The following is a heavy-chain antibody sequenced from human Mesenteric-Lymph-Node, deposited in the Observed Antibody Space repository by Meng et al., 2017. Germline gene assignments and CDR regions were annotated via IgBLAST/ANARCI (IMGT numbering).Heavy chain of an antibody. Sequence: SCTVSGASVSSHYWSWIRQTPGKGLQWIGYIHNRGGTTYNPSLKSRVIMSVDTSKNQFSLKLSSVAAADTAVYYCARVPYYDILTGYHSDRFDYCGQGTLVTVSS. CDR3: ARVPYYDILTGYHSDRFDY. V-gene: IGHV4-59*02. CDR2: IHNRGGT. J-gene: IGHJ4*02. CDR1: GASVSSHY. D-gene: IGHD3-9*01.